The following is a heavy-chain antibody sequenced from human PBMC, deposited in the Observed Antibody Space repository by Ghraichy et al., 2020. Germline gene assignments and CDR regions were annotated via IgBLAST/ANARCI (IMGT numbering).Heavy chain of an antibody. Sequence: GGSLRLSCAASGFTFTDYWMHWVRQAPGKGLVWVSRIYIDKSSVTYADSVKGRFTISRDNAKNTLFLQMNSLRVDDTAIYYCASSAVTSYYGTALDYWGQGNLVTVSS. D-gene: IGHD1-26*01. J-gene: IGHJ4*02. V-gene: IGHV3-74*01. CDR1: GFTFTDYW. CDR2: IYIDKSSV. CDR3: ASSAVTSYYGTALDY.